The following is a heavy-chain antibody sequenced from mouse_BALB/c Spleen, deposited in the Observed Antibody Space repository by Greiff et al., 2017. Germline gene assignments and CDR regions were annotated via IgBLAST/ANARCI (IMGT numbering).Heavy chain of an antibody. Sequence: QVQLKESGAELMKPGASVKISCKATGYTFSSYWIEWVKQRPGHGLEWIGEILPGSGSTNYNEKFKGKATFTADTSSSTAYMELARLTSEDSAIYYCARGGYDGFAYWGQGTLVTVSA. V-gene: IGHV1-9*01. CDR3: ARGGYDGFAY. CDR2: ILPGSGST. CDR1: GYTFSSYW. J-gene: IGHJ3*01. D-gene: IGHD2-2*01.